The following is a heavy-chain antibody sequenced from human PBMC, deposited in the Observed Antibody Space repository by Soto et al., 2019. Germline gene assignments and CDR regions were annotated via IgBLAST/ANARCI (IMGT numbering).Heavy chain of an antibody. V-gene: IGHV1-18*01. Sequence: QTQLVQSGAEVKKPGASVKVSCQASADTFTTYGLTWVRQAPGQGLERMGWLSAYNGYTKYAQNLQDRLTLTADTSAGTADMEFRSLGSYDTAVYYCAKYSGAYARFDSWGQGTLVTVSP. CDR3: AKYSGAYARFDS. CDR1: ADTFTTYG. CDR2: LSAYNGYT. D-gene: IGHD1-26*01. J-gene: IGHJ4*02.